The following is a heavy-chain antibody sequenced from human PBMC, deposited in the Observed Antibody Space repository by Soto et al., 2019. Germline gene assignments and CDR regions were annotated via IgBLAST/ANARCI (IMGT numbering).Heavy chain of an antibody. CDR2: ISYDGSNK. V-gene: IGHV3-30*03. D-gene: IGHD2-21*02. J-gene: IGHJ6*02. CDR3: ARSIVVATAIYTEYYYGMDV. Sequence: ALRLSCGGPGFTLSRYWLDWVRPAPGKGVGGVAVISYDGSNKYYADSVKGRFTISRDNSKNTLYLQMNSLRAEDTAVYYCARSIVVATAIYTEYYYGMDVWGQGTKVTFSS. CDR1: GFTLSRYW.